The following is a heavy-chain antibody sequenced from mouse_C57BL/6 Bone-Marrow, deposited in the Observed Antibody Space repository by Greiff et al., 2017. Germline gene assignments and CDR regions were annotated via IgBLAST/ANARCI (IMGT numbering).Heavy chain of an antibody. CDR3: AIPLLLRRYGDWIAC. Sequence: VQLQQSGAELAKPGASVKLSCKASGYTFTSYWMHWVKQRPGHGLEWIGYINPRGGYPKYNQKFKDKATLTADQSSSTASMQLSSLTSADSAVXFCAIPLLLRRYGDWIACWGQGTLVTVSA. V-gene: IGHV1-7*01. J-gene: IGHJ3*01. CDR2: INPRGGYP. D-gene: IGHD1-1*01. CDR1: GYTFTSYW.